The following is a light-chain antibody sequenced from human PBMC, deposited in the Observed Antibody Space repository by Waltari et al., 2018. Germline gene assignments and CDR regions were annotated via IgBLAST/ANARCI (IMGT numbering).Light chain of an antibody. J-gene: IGLJ2*01. Sequence: QSVLTQPPSASGAPGQRVTISCTGSSSNIGAGYYISWYQQFPGTAPKLLIYENNKRPSGVSARFSGSKSGTSASLTITGLQSEDEADYYCSAWDNSLSTGLFGGGTRLTVL. CDR1: SSNIGAGYY. V-gene: IGLV1-40*01. CDR2: ENN. CDR3: SAWDNSLSTGL.